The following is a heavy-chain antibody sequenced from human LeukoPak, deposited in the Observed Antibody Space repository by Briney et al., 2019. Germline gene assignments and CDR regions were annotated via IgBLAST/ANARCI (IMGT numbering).Heavy chain of an antibody. D-gene: IGHD2-15*01. V-gene: IGHV3-21*04. CDR3: ASDRSCTGGSCYMDV. Sequence: GGSLRLSCAASGFTFSGYSMNWVRQAPGKGLEWVSSISSSSSYIYYADSVKGRFTISRDNSKNTLSLQMSSLRVEDTAVYYCASDRSCTGGSCYMDVWGRGTTVTVSS. J-gene: IGHJ6*03. CDR2: ISSSSSYI. CDR1: GFTFSGYS.